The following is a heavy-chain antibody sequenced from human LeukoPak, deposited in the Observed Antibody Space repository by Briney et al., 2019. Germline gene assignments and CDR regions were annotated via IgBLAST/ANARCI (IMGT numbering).Heavy chain of an antibody. D-gene: IGHD1-26*01. V-gene: IGHV3-30-3*01. Sequence: GGSLRLSCEASGFPFNTYSMGWVRQAPGKGLEWVAVISYDGSNKYYADSVKGRFTISRDNSKNTLYLQMNSLRAEDTAVYYCARDGSISDSGSYYGYFDYWGQGTLVTVSS. J-gene: IGHJ4*02. CDR1: GFPFNTYS. CDR3: ARDGSISDSGSYYGYFDY. CDR2: ISYDGSNK.